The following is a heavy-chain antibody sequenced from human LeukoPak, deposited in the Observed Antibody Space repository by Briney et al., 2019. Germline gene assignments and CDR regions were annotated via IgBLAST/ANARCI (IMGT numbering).Heavy chain of an antibody. CDR3: TTDRGYGVDTFDH. CDR1: GYSFTTYG. D-gene: IGHD5/OR15-5a*01. V-gene: IGHV1-18*04. CDR2: IGPHNGDT. Sequence: VASVKVSCESSGYSFTTYGVSWVRQAPGQGLEWMGWIGPHNGDTNYAQRFEGRVTMTTDTSTSTVYMEVTSLTSDDTAVYYCTTDRGYGVDTFDHWGQGTLVIVSS. J-gene: IGHJ4*02.